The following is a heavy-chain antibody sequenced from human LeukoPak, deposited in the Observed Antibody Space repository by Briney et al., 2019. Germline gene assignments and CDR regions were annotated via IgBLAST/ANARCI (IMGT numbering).Heavy chain of an antibody. J-gene: IGHJ6*02. V-gene: IGHV3-48*03. Sequence: PGGSLRLSCAASGFTFSNYEMNWVRRAPGKGLEWVSYISSSGSAIFYADSVKGRFTISRDNAKNSPYLQMNSLRAEDTAVYYCASRLYAVTLDVWGQGTTVTVSS. CDR1: GFTFSNYE. CDR3: ASRLYAVTLDV. CDR2: ISSSGSAI. D-gene: IGHD2-2*02.